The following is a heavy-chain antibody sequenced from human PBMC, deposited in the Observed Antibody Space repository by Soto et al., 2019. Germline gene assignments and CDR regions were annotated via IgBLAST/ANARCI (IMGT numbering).Heavy chain of an antibody. D-gene: IGHD4-4*01. V-gene: IGHV4-34*01. J-gene: IGHJ6*02. Sequence: SETLSLTCAVYGGSFSGYYWSWIRQPPGKGLEWIGEIKHGGSTNYNPSLTSRVTISVDASKSQFSLKLSSVTAADAAVYYCARQAVSTGYYYYYGLDVWGQGTTVTVSS. CDR1: GGSFSGYY. CDR2: IKHGGST. CDR3: ARQAVSTGYYYYYGLDV.